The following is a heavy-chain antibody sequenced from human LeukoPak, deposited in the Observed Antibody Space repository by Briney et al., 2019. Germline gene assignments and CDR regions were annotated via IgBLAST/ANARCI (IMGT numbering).Heavy chain of an antibody. D-gene: IGHD4-17*01. Sequence: PGGSLRLSCAASGVTFHDYAMRWGRQAPGKGVGWVSGLSSNGGNIGYAESVRGRFTISRDNAGNSLYLQMNSLRPEDTALYYCAKALGSTVTTRTYFDYWGQGTLVTVSS. CDR2: LSSNGGNI. CDR1: GVTFHDYA. J-gene: IGHJ4*02. CDR3: AKALGSTVTTRTYFDY. V-gene: IGHV3-9*01.